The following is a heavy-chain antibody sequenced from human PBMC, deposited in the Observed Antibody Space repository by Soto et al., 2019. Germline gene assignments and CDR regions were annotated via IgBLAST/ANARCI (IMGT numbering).Heavy chain of an antibody. J-gene: IGHJ4*02. V-gene: IGHV1-24*01. Sequence: ASVKVSCKVSGYTLTELSMHWVRQAPGKGLEWMGGFDPEDGETIYAQKFQGRVTMTEDTSTDTAYMELSSLRSEDTAVYYCATWVYYDSSGYYYFDYWGQGTLVTVSS. CDR3: ATWVYYDSSGYYYFDY. D-gene: IGHD3-22*01. CDR1: GYTLTELS. CDR2: FDPEDGET.